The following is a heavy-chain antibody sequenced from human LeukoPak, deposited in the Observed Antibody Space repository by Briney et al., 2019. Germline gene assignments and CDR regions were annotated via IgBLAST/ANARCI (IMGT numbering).Heavy chain of an antibody. Sequence: SQTLSLTCTVSGGSISSGDYYWSWIRQPSGKGLEWIGYIYYSGSTYYNPSLKSRVTISVDTSKNQFSLKLSSVTAADTAVYYCARTLRFLEWLLHSNWFDPWGQGTLVTVSS. J-gene: IGHJ5*02. CDR1: GGSISSGDYY. CDR2: IYYSGST. V-gene: IGHV4-30-4*08. CDR3: ARTLRFLEWLLHSNWFDP. D-gene: IGHD3-3*01.